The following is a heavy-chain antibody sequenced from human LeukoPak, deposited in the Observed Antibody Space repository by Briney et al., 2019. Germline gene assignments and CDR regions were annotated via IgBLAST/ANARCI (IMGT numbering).Heavy chain of an antibody. CDR1: GFAFSSYS. Sequence: PGGSLRLSCAASGFAFSSYSMNWVRQAPGKGLEWVSYISSGSGGLKYYADSVKGRFTISRDNAKISLYLQMNSLRAEDTGVYYCARDANEYSSPPDVWGKGVTVTVSS. CDR3: ARDANEYSSPPDV. CDR2: ISSGSGGL. J-gene: IGHJ6*04. V-gene: IGHV3-48*01. D-gene: IGHD6-13*01.